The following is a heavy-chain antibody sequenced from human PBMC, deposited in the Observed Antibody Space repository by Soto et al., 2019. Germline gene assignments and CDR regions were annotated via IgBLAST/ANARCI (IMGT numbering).Heavy chain of an antibody. D-gene: IGHD6-6*01. CDR3: AYSSSSGYWFDP. Sequence: ASVKVSCKASGGTFSSYAISWVRQAPGQGLEWMGGIIPIFGTANYAQKFQGRVTITADESTSTAYMELSSLRSEDTAVYYCAYSSSSGYWFDPWGQGTLVTVSS. V-gene: IGHV1-69*13. CDR2: IIPIFGTA. CDR1: GGTFSSYA. J-gene: IGHJ5*02.